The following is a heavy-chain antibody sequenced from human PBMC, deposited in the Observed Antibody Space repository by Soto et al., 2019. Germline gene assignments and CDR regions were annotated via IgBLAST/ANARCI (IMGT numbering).Heavy chain of an antibody. CDR3: ARERISDYYDSSGYYHLVYYYGMDV. CDR2: INPNSGGT. J-gene: IGHJ6*02. D-gene: IGHD3-22*01. V-gene: IGHV1-2*02. Sequence: ASVKVSCKASGYTFTGYYMHWVRQAPGQGLEWMGWINPNSGGTNYAQKFQGRVTMTRDTSISTAYMELSRLRSDDMAVYYCARERISDYYDSSGYYHLVYYYGMDVWGQGTTVTVSS. CDR1: GYTFTGYY.